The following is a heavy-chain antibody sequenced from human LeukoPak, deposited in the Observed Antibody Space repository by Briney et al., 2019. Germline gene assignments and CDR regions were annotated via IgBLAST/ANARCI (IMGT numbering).Heavy chain of an antibody. V-gene: IGHV4-30-2*01. CDR3: ARGRGYMYFDY. Sequence: PSETLSLTCAVYGGSFSGYSWSWIRQPPGKGLEWIGYIYHSGSTYYNPSLKSRVTISVDRSKNQFSLKLSSVTAADTAVYYCARGRGYMYFDYWGQGTLVTVSS. J-gene: IGHJ4*02. CDR2: IYHSGST. CDR1: GGSFSGYS. D-gene: IGHD1-1*01.